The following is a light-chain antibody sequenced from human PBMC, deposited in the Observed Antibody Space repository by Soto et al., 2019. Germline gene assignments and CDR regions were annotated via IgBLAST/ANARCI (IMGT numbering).Light chain of an antibody. V-gene: IGKV1-39*01. CDR3: QQSYSTPPS. Sequence: DIQMTQSPSSLSASVGDRVTITCRASQSISSYLNWYQQKPGKAPKLLIYAASSLQSGVPSRFSGNGSGTDLPLTISSLQPEDFSTYYCQQSYSTPPSFGQGTKLEIK. J-gene: IGKJ2*01. CDR2: AAS. CDR1: QSISSY.